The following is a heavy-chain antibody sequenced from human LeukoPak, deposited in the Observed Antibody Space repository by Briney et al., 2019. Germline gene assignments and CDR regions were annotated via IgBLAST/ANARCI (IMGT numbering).Heavy chain of an antibody. J-gene: IGHJ4*02. CDR1: GGTFSSYA. CDR3: ARDAYCSGGSCLPHAFDY. V-gene: IGHV1-69*04. D-gene: IGHD2-15*01. CDR2: IIPIFGIA. Sequence: GASVKVSCKASGGTFSSYAISWVRQAPGQGLEWMGRIIPIFGIANYAQKFQGRVTITADKSTSTAYMELSSLRSGDTAVYYCARDAYCSGGSCLPHAFDYWGQGTLATVSS.